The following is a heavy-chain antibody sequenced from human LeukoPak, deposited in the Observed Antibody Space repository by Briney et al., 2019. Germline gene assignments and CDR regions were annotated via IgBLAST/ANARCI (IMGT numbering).Heavy chain of an antibody. V-gene: IGHV3-23*01. CDR2: ITCSGGNT. J-gene: IGHJ5*02. CDR1: GFTFSSYA. CDR3: AKDITIFGVVPRFDP. D-gene: IGHD3-3*01. Sequence: GGSLRLSCAASGFTFSSYAMSWVRQAPGKGLEWVSAITCSGGNTYYADSVKGRFTISRDNSKNTLYLQMNSLRAEDTAVYYCAKDITIFGVVPRFDPWGQGTLVTVSS.